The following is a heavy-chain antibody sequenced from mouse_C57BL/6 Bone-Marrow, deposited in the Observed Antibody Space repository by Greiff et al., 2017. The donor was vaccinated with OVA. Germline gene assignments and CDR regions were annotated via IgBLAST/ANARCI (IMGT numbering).Heavy chain of an antibody. CDR1: GFSLTSYG. J-gene: IGHJ4*01. V-gene: IGHV2-6*03. Sequence: QVHVKQSGPGLVAPSQSLSITCTVSGFSLTSYGVPWVRQPPGKGLEWLVVIWSDGSTTYNSARKSRLSISKDNSKSQVFLKMNSLQTDDTAMYYCASCYDSYAMDYWGQGTSGTVSS. D-gene: IGHD1-1*02. CDR3: ASCYDSYAMDY. CDR2: IWSDGST.